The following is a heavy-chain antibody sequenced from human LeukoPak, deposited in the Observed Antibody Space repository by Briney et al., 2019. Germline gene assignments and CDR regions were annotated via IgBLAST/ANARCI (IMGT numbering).Heavy chain of an antibody. CDR1: GFTFNSYA. J-gene: IGHJ4*02. V-gene: IGHV3-23*01. Sequence: PGGSLRLSCAASGFTFNSYAMSWVRQAPGKGLQWVSTISGSGGSTYYADSVKGRFTISRDNSKNTLYLQMNSLRAGDTAVYYCAKYPPYNLYYFDYWGQGTLVTVSS. CDR2: ISGSGGST. CDR3: AKYPPYNLYYFDY. D-gene: IGHD1-14*01.